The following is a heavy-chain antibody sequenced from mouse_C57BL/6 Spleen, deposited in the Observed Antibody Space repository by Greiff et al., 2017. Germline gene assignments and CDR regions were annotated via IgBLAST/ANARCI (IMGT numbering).Heavy chain of an antibody. Sequence: EVKLMESGGGLVKPGGSLKLSCAASGFTFSDYGMHWVRQAPEKGLEWVAYISSGSSTIYYADTVKGRFTISRDNAKNTLFLQMTSLRSEDTAMYYCASYYYGSGGYAMDYWGQGTSVTVSS. J-gene: IGHJ4*01. D-gene: IGHD1-1*01. CDR1: GFTFSDYG. CDR2: ISSGSSTI. V-gene: IGHV5-17*01. CDR3: ASYYYGSGGYAMDY.